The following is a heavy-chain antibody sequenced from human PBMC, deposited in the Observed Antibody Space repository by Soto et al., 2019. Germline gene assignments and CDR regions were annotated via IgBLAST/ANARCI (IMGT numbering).Heavy chain of an antibody. D-gene: IGHD3-22*01. CDR3: ASPGLGYYDSSAYFDY. Sequence: QVQLVQSGAEVKKPGSSVKVSCKASGGTFSSYTISWVRQAPGQGLEWMGRIIPILGIANYAQKFQGRVTITAAKSTSTAYMELSSLRSEDTAVYYCASPGLGYYDSSAYFDYWGQGTLVTVSS. CDR1: GGTFSSYT. V-gene: IGHV1-69*02. J-gene: IGHJ4*02. CDR2: IIPILGIA.